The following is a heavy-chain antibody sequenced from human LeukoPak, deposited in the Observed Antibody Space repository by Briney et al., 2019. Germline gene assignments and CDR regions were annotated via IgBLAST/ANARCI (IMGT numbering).Heavy chain of an antibody. CDR1: GFTFSSYA. CDR3: ARDPVATITRTSLDY. J-gene: IGHJ4*02. D-gene: IGHD5-12*01. V-gene: IGHV3-30*04. Sequence: PGGSLRLSCAASGFTFSSYAMHWVRQAPGKGLEWVAVISYDGSNKYYADSVKGRFTISRDNSKNTLYLQMNSLRAEDTAVYYCARDPVATITRTSLDYWGQGTLVTVSS. CDR2: ISYDGSNK.